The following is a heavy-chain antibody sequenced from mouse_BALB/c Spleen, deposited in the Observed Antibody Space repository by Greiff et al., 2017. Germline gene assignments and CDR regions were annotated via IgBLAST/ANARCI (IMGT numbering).Heavy chain of an antibody. V-gene: IGHV3-8*02. CDR1: GDSITSGY. CDR3: ARRRGLIPTMIDY. D-gene: IGHD2-10*01. J-gene: IGHJ2*01. CDR2: ISYSGST. Sequence: EVKLVESGPSLVKPSQTLSLTCSVTGDSITSGYWNWIRKFPGNKLEYMGYISYSGSTYYNPSLKSRISITRDTSKNQYYLQLNSVTTEDTATYYCARRRGLIPTMIDYWGQGTTLTVSS.